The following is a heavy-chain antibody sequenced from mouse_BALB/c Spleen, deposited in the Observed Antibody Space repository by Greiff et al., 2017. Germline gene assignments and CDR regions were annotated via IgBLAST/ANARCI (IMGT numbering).Heavy chain of an antibody. J-gene: IGHJ4*01. CDR2: ILPGSGST. CDR3: ARYGNYGDYAMDY. V-gene: IGHV1-9*01. CDR1: GYTFSSYW. Sequence: LVESGAELMKPGASVKISCKATGYTFSSYWIEWVKQRPGHGLEWIGEILPGSGSTNYNEKFKGKATFTADTSSNTAYMQLSSLTSEDSAVYYCARYGNYGDYAMDYWGQGTSVTVSS. D-gene: IGHD2-1*01.